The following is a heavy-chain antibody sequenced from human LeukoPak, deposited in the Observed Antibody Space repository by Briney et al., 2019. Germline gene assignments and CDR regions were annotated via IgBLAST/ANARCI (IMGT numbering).Heavy chain of an antibody. CDR1: GFTFSSYA. V-gene: IGHV3-30*04. CDR2: ISYDGSNK. J-gene: IGHJ3*02. D-gene: IGHD6-13*01. CDR3: AKIFSRSSWYRGGYDAFDI. Sequence: PGRSLRLSCAASGFTFSSYAMHWVRQAPGKGLEWVAVISYDGSNKYYADSVKGRFTISRDNSKNTLYLQMNSLRAEDTAVYYCAKIFSRSSWYRGGYDAFDIWGQGTMVTVSS.